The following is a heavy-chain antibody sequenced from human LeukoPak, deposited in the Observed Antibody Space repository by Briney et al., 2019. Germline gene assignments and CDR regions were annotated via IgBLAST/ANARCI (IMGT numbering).Heavy chain of an antibody. V-gene: IGHV4-4*07. CDR2: IYTSGST. CDR3: ARDLWGDYAGALDAFDI. Sequence: SETLSLTCTVSGGSISSYYWSWIRQPAGKGLEWIGRIYTSGSTNYNPSLKSRVTMSVDTSKNQFSLKLSSVTAADTAVYYCARDLWGDYAGALDAFDIWGQGTMVTVSS. J-gene: IGHJ3*02. D-gene: IGHD4-23*01. CDR1: GGSISSYY.